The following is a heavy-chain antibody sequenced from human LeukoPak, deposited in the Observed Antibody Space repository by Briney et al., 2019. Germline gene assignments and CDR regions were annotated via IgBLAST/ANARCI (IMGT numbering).Heavy chain of an antibody. V-gene: IGHV4-39*01. CDR1: GGSISSSSYY. CDR3: ARASLCTSWRGLGAFDI. Sequence: SETLSLTCTVSGGSISSSSYYRGWIRQPPGKGLEWIGSIYYSGRTYYNPSLNSRVTISVDTSKSQSSLKLSSVTAADTAVYCCARASLCTSWRGLGAFDIWGQGTMVTVSS. J-gene: IGHJ3*02. CDR2: IYYSGRT. D-gene: IGHD2-2*01.